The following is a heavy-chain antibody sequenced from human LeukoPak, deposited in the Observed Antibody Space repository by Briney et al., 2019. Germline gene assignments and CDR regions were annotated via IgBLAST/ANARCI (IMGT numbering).Heavy chain of an antibody. Sequence: ASVKVSCKASGHTFTNYAMHWARQAPGQRLEWMGWINTGNGNTKDSQKFQGRVTITRDTSASTVYMELSSLRSEDTAVYYCARDCTEVPWGQGTLVTVSS. CDR1: GHTFTNYA. J-gene: IGHJ5*02. CDR3: ARDCTEVP. D-gene: IGHD2-21*01. V-gene: IGHV1-3*04. CDR2: INTGNGNT.